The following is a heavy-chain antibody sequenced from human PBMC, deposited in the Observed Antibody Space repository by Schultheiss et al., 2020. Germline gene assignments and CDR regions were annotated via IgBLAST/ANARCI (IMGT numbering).Heavy chain of an antibody. D-gene: IGHD3-22*01. CDR1: GYTFTSYG. Sequence: ASVKVSCKASGYTFTSYGISWVRQAPGQGLEWMGWSSAYNGNTNYAQKLQGRVTMTTDTSTSTAYMELRSLRSDDTAVYYCARAIPPYDSSGYYPPLAWYYGMDVWGQGTTVTVSS. J-gene: IGHJ6*02. CDR2: SSAYNGNT. V-gene: IGHV1-18*04. CDR3: ARAIPPYDSSGYYPPLAWYYGMDV.